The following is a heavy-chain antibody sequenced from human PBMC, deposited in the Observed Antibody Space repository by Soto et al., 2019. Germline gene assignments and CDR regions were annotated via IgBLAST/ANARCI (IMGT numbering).Heavy chain of an antibody. J-gene: IGHJ5*02. Sequence: ASVKVSCKASGYTFTSYGISWVRQAPGQGLEWMGWISAYNGNTNYAQKLQGRVTMTTDTSTSTAYMELRSLRSDDTAVYYCARVEGIVVVVAALPPGWFDPWGQGALVTVSS. CDR1: GYTFTSYG. CDR3: ARVEGIVVVVAALPPGWFDP. D-gene: IGHD2-15*01. CDR2: ISAYNGNT. V-gene: IGHV1-18*01.